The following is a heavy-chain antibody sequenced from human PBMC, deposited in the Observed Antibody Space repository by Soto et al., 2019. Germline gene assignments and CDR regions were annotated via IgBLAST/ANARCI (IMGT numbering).Heavy chain of an antibody. CDR1: GGTFSSYA. CDR3: ATVVVAAKRLYYYYGMDV. J-gene: IGHJ6*02. D-gene: IGHD2-15*01. CDR2: IIPIFGTA. V-gene: IGHV1-69*13. Sequence: RASVKVSCKASGGTFSSYAISWVRQAPGQGLEWMGGIIPIFGTANYAQKFQGRVTITADESTSTAYMELSSLRSEDTAVYYCATVVVAAKRLYYYYGMDVWGQGTTVTVSS.